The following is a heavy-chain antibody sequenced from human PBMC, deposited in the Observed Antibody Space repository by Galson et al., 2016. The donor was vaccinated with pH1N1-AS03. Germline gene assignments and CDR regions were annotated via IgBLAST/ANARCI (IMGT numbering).Heavy chain of an antibody. CDR3: ARGWPDYGGDSFLGWDH. V-gene: IGHV1-18*01. Sequence: SVKVSCKASGYTFTNYGISWVRQAPGQGLEWMGWISAYNGNTNYAQKLQGRVTLTTDTPTSTAYMELRSLRSADTAVYYCARGWPDYGGDSFLGWDHWGQGSLVTVSS. D-gene: IGHD4-23*01. J-gene: IGHJ4*02. CDR2: ISAYNGNT. CDR1: GYTFTNYG.